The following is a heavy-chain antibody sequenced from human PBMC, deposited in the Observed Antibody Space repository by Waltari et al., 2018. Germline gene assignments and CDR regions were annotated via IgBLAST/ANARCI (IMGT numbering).Heavy chain of an antibody. Sequence: QVQLQQWGAGLLKPSETLSLTCAVYGGSFSGYYWSWIRQPPGKGLEWIGEINHSGSTNDNPSLKSRVTISVDTSKNQFSLKLSSVTAADTAVYYCARGVAARGAGMDVWGQGTTVTVSS. CDR2: INHSGST. D-gene: IGHD6-6*01. J-gene: IGHJ6*02. V-gene: IGHV4-34*01. CDR3: ARGVAARGAGMDV. CDR1: GGSFSGYY.